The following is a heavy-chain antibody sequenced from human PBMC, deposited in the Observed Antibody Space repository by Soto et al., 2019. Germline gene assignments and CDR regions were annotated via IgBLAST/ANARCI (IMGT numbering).Heavy chain of an antibody. CDR1: GFTFSSYW. V-gene: IGHV3-7*01. D-gene: IGHD5-18*01. J-gene: IGHJ4*02. CDR3: ARDDIGYSYGYHY. Sequence: PGGSLRLSCAASGFTFSSYWMSWVRQAPGKGLEWVANIKQDGSEKYYVDSVKGRFTISXXXAXXSXXLXXNXXRAXDTAVYYCARDDIGYSYGYHYWGQGTLVTVS. CDR2: IKQDGSEK.